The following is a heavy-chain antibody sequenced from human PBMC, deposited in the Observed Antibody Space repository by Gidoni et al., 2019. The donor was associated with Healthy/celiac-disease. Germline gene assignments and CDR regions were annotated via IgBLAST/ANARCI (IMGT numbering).Heavy chain of an antibody. D-gene: IGHD5-18*01. V-gene: IGHV2-5*01. CDR3: AHEDTAMGPDAFDI. J-gene: IGHJ3*02. CDR2: IYWNDDK. CDR1: GFSLSTSGVG. Sequence: QITLKESGPTLVKPTQTLTLTCTFSGFSLSTSGVGVGWIRQPPGKALEWLALIYWNDDKRYSPSLKSRLTITKDTSKNQVVLTMTNMDPVDTATYYCAHEDTAMGPDAFDIWGQGTMVTVSS.